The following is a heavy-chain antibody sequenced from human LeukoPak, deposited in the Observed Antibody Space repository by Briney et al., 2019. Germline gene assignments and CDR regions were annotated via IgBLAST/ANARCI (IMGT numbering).Heavy chain of an antibody. CDR1: GYTFTGYY. J-gene: IGHJ5*02. CDR3: ARDPGIAAAQGYWFDP. Sequence: ASVKVSCKASGYTFTGYYMHWVRQAPGQGLEWMGIINPSGGSTSYAQKFQGRVTMTRDTSTSTVYMELSSLRSEDTAVYYCARDPGIAAAQGYWFDPWGQGTLVTVSS. CDR2: INPSGGST. D-gene: IGHD6-13*01. V-gene: IGHV1-46*01.